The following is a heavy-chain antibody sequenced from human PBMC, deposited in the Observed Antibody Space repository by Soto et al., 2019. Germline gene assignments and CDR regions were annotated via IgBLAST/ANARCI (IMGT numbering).Heavy chain of an antibody. CDR3: TRQPAYYYDSSGYYPNFDY. D-gene: IGHD3-22*01. J-gene: IGHJ4*02. CDR1: GFTFSGSA. CDR2: IRSKANSYAT. Sequence: GGSLRLSCAASGFTFSGSAMHWVRQASGKGLEWVGRIRSKANSYATAYAASVKGRFTISRDDSKNTAYLQMNSLKTGDTAVYYCTRQPAYYYDSSGYYPNFDYWGQGTLVTVSS. V-gene: IGHV3-73*01.